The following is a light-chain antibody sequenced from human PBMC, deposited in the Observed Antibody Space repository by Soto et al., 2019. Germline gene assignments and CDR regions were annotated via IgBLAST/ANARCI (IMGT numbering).Light chain of an antibody. Sequence: DIVLTQSPATLPLSPGERATLSCRASQSVSSYLAWYQQKPGQAPRLLIYDAFKRATGVPARFSGSGSGTDFTLTISSLEPDDFAVYYCQQRRNWPRTFGQGTKVEIK. CDR2: DAF. CDR3: QQRRNWPRT. J-gene: IGKJ1*01. CDR1: QSVSSY. V-gene: IGKV3-11*01.